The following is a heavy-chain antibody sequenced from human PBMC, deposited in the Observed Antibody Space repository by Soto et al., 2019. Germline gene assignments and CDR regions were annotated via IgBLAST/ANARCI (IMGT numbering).Heavy chain of an antibody. CDR2: ISSSGGNT. D-gene: IGHD6-19*01. CDR1: GFTFSSFA. CDR3: AKDRLASGAVARFDP. V-gene: IGHV3-23*01. Sequence: GGYLRLSCAASGFTFSSFAMSWVRQAPGKGLAWVSSISSSGGNTYYADSVKGRFTVSRDNSESTLYLQMNSVTAEDTAVYYCAKDRLASGAVARFDPWGQGTLVTVSS. J-gene: IGHJ5*02.